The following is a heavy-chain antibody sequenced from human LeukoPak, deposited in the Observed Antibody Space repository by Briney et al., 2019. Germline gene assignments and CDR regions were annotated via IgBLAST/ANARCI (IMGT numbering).Heavy chain of an antibody. J-gene: IGHJ5*02. Sequence: SETRSLTCTVSGGSISSYYWSWIRQPAGKGLEWIGRIYTSGSTNYNPSLKSRVTMSVDTSKNQFSLKRSSVTAADTAVYYCARGGVAGKSGQNLDPWGQGTLVTVSS. CDR2: IYTSGST. CDR3: ARGGVAGKSGQNLDP. V-gene: IGHV4-4*07. CDR1: GGSISSYY. D-gene: IGHD6-19*01.